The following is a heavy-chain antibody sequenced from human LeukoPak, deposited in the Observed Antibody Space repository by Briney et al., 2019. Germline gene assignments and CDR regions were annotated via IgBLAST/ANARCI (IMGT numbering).Heavy chain of an antibody. Sequence: GASVKVSCKASGGTFSSYAISWVRQAPGQGLEWMGGIIPIFGTANYAQKFQGRVTITADESTSTAYMELSSLRSEDTAVYYCARVGSGEWPPRYYYYMDVWGKGTTVTVSS. CDR3: ARVGSGEWPPRYYYYMDV. V-gene: IGHV1-69*13. CDR1: GGTFSSYA. D-gene: IGHD3-3*01. J-gene: IGHJ6*03. CDR2: IIPIFGTA.